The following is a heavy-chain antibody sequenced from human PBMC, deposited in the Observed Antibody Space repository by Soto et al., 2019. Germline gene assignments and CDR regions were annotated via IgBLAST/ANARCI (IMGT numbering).Heavy chain of an antibody. Sequence: PSETLSLTCTVSGGSISSSSYYWDRIRQPPGKGLEWIGSIYYSGSTYYNPSLKSRVTISVDTSKNQFSLKLSSVTAADTAVYYCARRPDYGSGSYSWFDPWGQGTLVTVSS. CDR1: GGSISSSSYY. D-gene: IGHD3-10*01. J-gene: IGHJ5*02. V-gene: IGHV4-39*01. CDR3: ARRPDYGSGSYSWFDP. CDR2: IYYSGST.